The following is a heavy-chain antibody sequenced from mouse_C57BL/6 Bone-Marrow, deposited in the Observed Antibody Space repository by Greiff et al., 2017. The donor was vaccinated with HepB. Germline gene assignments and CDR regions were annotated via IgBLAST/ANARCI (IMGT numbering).Heavy chain of an antibody. Sequence: EVNVVESGGDLVKPGGSLKLSCAASGFTFSSYGMSWVRQTPDKRLEWVATISSGGSYTYYPDSVKGRFTISRDNAKNTLYLQMSSLKSEDTAMYYCASYYGSSPAYWGQGTLVTVSA. CDR1: GFTFSSYG. CDR3: ASYYGSSPAY. J-gene: IGHJ3*01. V-gene: IGHV5-6*01. D-gene: IGHD1-1*01. CDR2: ISSGGSYT.